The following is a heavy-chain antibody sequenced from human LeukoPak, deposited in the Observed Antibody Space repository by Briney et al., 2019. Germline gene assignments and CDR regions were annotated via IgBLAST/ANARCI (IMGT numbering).Heavy chain of an antibody. J-gene: IGHJ6*03. CDR2: INPNSGGT. CDR3: ASGYCSSTSCWGNYYYMDV. CDR1: GYTFTGYY. Sequence: GASVKVSCKASGYTFTGYYMHWVRQAPGQGLEWMGWINPNSGGTNYAQKFQGRVTMTRDTSISTAYMELSRLRSDDTAVYYCASGYCSSTSCWGNYYYMDVWGKGTTVTVSS. D-gene: IGHD2-2*01. V-gene: IGHV1-2*02.